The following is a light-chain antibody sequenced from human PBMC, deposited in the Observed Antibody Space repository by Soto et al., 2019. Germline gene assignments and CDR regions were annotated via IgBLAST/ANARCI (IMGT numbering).Light chain of an antibody. V-gene: IGLV2-8*01. J-gene: IGLJ1*01. Sequence: QSALTQPPSASGSPGQPVTISCTGTSSDVGGYNYVSWYQQHLGKAPKLMIYEVSKRPSGVPDRFSGSKSGNTASLTVSGLQAEDEADYYCSSYAGSNNYVFGTGTKLTVL. CDR3: SSYAGSNNYV. CDR2: EVS. CDR1: SSDVGGYNY.